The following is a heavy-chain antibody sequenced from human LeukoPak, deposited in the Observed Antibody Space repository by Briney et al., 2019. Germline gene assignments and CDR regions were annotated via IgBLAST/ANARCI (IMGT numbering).Heavy chain of an antibody. CDR3: ARFLLGATYAFDI. CDR1: GYTFTSYA. D-gene: IGHD1-26*01. Sequence: GASVKVSCKASGYTFTSYAMHWVRQAPGQGLEWMGWINPNSGGTNYAQKFQGRVTMTRDTSISTAYMELSRLRSDDTAVYYCARFLLGATYAFDIWGQGTMVTVSS. J-gene: IGHJ3*02. V-gene: IGHV1-2*02. CDR2: INPNSGGT.